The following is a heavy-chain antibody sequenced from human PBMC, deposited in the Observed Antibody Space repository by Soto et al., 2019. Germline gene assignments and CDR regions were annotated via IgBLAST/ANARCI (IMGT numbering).Heavy chain of an antibody. CDR2: ISYDGHNK. V-gene: IGHV3-30*18. CDR3: AKDLKAYGDYNYYYYGMDV. Sequence: QVQLVESGGGVVQPGGSLRLSCTASGFTFTTFGIHWVRQAPGKGLEWVALISYDGHNKYYSDSVKGRFTTSRDNYKNTLSLQMNSLRAEDTAVYYCAKDLKAYGDYNYYYYGMDVWGQGTTVSVSS. CDR1: GFTFTTFG. J-gene: IGHJ6*02. D-gene: IGHD4-17*01.